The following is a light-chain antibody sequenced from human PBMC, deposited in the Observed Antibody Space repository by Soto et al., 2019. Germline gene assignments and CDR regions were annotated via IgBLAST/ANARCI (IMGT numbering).Light chain of an antibody. Sequence: QSVLTQPPSASGTPGQRVSITCSGSSSNIGSNIVNWYQQLPGRAPKLLIYRTNQRPSGVPDRFSASKSGTSASLAISGLQSEDEADYYCATWDDDVSGPVFGGGTQLTVL. CDR1: SSNIGSNI. V-gene: IGLV1-44*01. J-gene: IGLJ3*02. CDR2: RTN. CDR3: ATWDDDVSGPV.